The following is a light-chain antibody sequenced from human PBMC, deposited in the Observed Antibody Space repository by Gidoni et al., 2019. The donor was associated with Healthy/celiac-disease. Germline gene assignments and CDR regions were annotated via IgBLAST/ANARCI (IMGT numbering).Light chain of an antibody. CDR2: GAS. CDR1: QSVSSN. V-gene: IGKV3-15*01. J-gene: IGKJ4*01. Sequence: IVITQPPATLSVSPGERATLSCRASQSVSSNLAWYQQKPGQAPRLLIYGASTRATGIPARFSGSGSGTEFTLTISSLQSEDFAVYYCQQYNNWPLTFGGGTKVEIK. CDR3: QQYNNWPLT.